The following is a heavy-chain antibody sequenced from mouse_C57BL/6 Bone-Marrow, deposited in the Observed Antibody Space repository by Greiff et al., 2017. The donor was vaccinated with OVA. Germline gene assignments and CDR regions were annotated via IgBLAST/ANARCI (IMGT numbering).Heavy chain of an antibody. D-gene: IGHD2-4*01. CDR1: GYTFTDYE. Sequence: VQLQQSGAELVRPGASVTLSCKASGYTFTDYEMHWVKQTPVHGLEWIGAIDPETGGTAYNQKFKGKAILTADKSSSTAYMELRSLTSEDSAVYYCTRGGPYDYVLYWYFDVWGTGTTVTVSS. CDR3: TRGGPYDYVLYWYFDV. J-gene: IGHJ1*03. CDR2: IDPETGGT. V-gene: IGHV1-15*01.